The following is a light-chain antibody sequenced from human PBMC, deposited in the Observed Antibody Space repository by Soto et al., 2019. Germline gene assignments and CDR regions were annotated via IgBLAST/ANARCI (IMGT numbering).Light chain of an antibody. Sequence: QSVLTQPASVSGSPGQSISISCTGSSSDVGVYNYVSWCQQHPGKAPKTMIYDVSNRPSGVSNRFSGSKSGNTASLTISGLQAEDEADYYCSSYTSSGTWVFGGGTQLTVL. V-gene: IGLV2-14*01. CDR1: SSDVGVYNY. CDR2: DVS. CDR3: SSYTSSGTWV. J-gene: IGLJ3*02.